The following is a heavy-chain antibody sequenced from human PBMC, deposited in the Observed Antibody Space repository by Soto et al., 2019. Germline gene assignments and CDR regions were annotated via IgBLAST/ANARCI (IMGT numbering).Heavy chain of an antibody. Sequence: ASVKVSCKASGGTFSSYAISWVRQAPGQGLEWMGGISPICGRANYAQKFQGRVTMTADESTRTAYMELSSLRSEDTAVYYCSIDNPDGLDVWGQGTTVTVSS. J-gene: IGHJ6*02. CDR2: ISPICGRA. CDR1: GGTFSSYA. V-gene: IGHV1-69*13. CDR3: SIDNPDGLDV. D-gene: IGHD2-15*01.